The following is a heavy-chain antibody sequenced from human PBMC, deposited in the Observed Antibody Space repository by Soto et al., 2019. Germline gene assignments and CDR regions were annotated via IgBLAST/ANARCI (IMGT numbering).Heavy chain of an antibody. D-gene: IGHD3-10*01. Sequence: ASVQVSCKASRYTFTSYGISWVRQAPGQGLEWMGWISAYNGNTNHAQKLQGRVTMTTDTSTSTAYMELRRLRSDDTALYYCARVSMVRGIPDNWFVRWGEGTLGTVSS. CDR1: RYTFTSYG. V-gene: IGHV1-18*01. J-gene: IGHJ5*02. CDR3: ARVSMVRGIPDNWFVR. CDR2: ISAYNGNT.